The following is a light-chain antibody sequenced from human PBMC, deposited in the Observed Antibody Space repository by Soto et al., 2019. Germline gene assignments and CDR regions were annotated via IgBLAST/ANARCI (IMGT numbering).Light chain of an antibody. Sequence: QSVLTQPASVSGSPGQSITISCTGTSSDVGGYNYVSWYQQHPGKAPKLMIYDVSNRPSGVSNRFSGSKSGNTASLTISGLHAEDEADDYCSSYTSSSTPVVFGGGTKLTVL. CDR3: SSYTSSSTPVV. V-gene: IGLV2-14*01. CDR2: DVS. J-gene: IGLJ2*01. CDR1: SSDVGGYNY.